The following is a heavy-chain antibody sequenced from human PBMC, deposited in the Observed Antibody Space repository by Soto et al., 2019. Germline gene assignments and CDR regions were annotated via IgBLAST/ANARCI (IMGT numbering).Heavy chain of an antibody. V-gene: IGHV6-1*01. Sequence: SQTLSLTCAISGDSVASNSAAWNWIRQSPSRGLEWLGRTYYRSKWYNDYAVSVKSRITINPDTSKNQFSLQLNSVTPEDTAVYYCARWRPEQQLAYGMDVRDQGPTGTLSS. CDR3: ARWRPEQQLAYGMDV. CDR1: GDSVASNSAA. J-gene: IGHJ6*02. CDR2: TYYRSKWYN. D-gene: IGHD6-13*01.